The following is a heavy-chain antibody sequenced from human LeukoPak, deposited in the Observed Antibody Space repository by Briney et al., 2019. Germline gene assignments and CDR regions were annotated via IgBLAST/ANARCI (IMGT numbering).Heavy chain of an antibody. Sequence: GGSLRLSCAASGFTFSDYYVSWIRQAPGKGLEWVSYISSSGSTIYYADSVKGRFTISRDNAKNSLYLQMNSLRAEDTAVYYCARDERVYYDSSGYYYVYWGQGTLVTVSS. CDR3: ARDERVYYDSSGYYYVY. V-gene: IGHV3-11*01. CDR1: GFTFSDYY. CDR2: ISSSGSTI. D-gene: IGHD3-22*01. J-gene: IGHJ4*02.